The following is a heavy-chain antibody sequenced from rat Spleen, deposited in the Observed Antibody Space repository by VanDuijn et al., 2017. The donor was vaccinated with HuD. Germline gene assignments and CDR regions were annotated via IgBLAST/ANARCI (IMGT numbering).Heavy chain of an antibody. V-gene: IGHV5S23*01. CDR2: ISPSGGRI. CDR1: GFTFSNYD. Sequence: EVQLVESGGGLVQPGRSLKLSCAASGFTFSNYDMAWVRQAPTKGLEWVASISPSGGRIYYRDSVKGRFTVSRDNAKSTLYLQMDSLRSEDTATYYCARRHYGYTDYFDYWGQGVMVTVSS. J-gene: IGHJ2*01. D-gene: IGHD1-6*01. CDR3: ARRHYGYTDYFDY.